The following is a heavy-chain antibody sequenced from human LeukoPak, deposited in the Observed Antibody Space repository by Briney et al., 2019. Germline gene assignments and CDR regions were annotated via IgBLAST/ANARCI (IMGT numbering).Heavy chain of an antibody. CDR3: ARELVDTAMETFDY. V-gene: IGHV4-59*01. CDR2: IYYSGST. Sequence: KPSETLSLTCTVSGGSISSYYWSWIRQPPGKGLEWIGYIYYSGSTNYNPSLKSRVTISVDTSKNQSSLKLSSVTAADTAVYYCARELVDTAMETFDYWGQGTLVTVSS. J-gene: IGHJ4*02. CDR1: GGSISSYY. D-gene: IGHD5-18*01.